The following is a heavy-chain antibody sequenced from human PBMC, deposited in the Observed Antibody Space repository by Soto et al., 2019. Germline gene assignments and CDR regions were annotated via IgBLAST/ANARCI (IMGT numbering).Heavy chain of an antibody. CDR2: ISGSGGST. D-gene: IGHD3-22*01. CDR1: GFTFSSYA. J-gene: IGHJ4*02. CDR3: AKDQGLREFPYYYDSSGYYDY. Sequence: EVQLLESGGGLVQPGGSLRLSCAASGFTFSSYAMSWVRQAPGKGLEWVSAISGSGGSTYYADSVKGRFTISRDNSKNTLYLQMNSLRAEDTAVYYCAKDQGLREFPYYYDSSGYYDYWGQGTLVTVSS. V-gene: IGHV3-23*01.